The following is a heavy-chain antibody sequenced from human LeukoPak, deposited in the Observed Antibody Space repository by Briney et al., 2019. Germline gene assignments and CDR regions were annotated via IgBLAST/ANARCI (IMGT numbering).Heavy chain of an antibody. CDR3: ARRAYSSGYYYFDY. J-gene: IGHJ4*02. V-gene: IGHV4-59*01. D-gene: IGHD3-22*01. CDR2: IYYSGST. CDR1: GGSLSSYY. Sequence: PSETLSLTCTVSGGSLSSYYWSWIRQPPGEGLEWIGYIYYSGSTIYNPSLKSRVTISVDTSKNQFSLKLSSVTAADTAVYYCARRAYSSGYYYFDYWGQGTLVTVSS.